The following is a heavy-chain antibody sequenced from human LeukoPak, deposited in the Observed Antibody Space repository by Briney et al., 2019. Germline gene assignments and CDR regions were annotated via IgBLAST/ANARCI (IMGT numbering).Heavy chain of an antibody. V-gene: IGHV4-4*07. Sequence: PSETLSLTCTVSGGSISSYYWSWIRQPAGEGLEWIGRIYTSGSTNYNPSLKSRVTMSVDTSKNQFSLKLSPVTAADTAVYYCARGRYYYGSGSYPFDYWGQGTLVTVSS. CDR3: ARGRYYYGSGSYPFDY. J-gene: IGHJ4*02. D-gene: IGHD3-10*01. CDR2: IYTSGST. CDR1: GGSISSYY.